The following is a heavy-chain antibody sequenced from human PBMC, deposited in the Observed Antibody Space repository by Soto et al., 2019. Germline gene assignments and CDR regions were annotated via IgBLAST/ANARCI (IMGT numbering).Heavy chain of an antibody. CDR3: EKDNAGYQYYGMDV. D-gene: IGHD2-2*01. Sequence: PGGSLRLSCAASGFTFSSYAMSWVRQAPGKGLEWVSGISGSGGSTYYADSVKGRFTISRDNSKNTLYLQMNSLRAEDTAVYYCEKDNAGYQYYGMDVWGQGTTVTVSS. CDR2: ISGSGGST. V-gene: IGHV3-23*01. CDR1: GFTFSSYA. J-gene: IGHJ6*02.